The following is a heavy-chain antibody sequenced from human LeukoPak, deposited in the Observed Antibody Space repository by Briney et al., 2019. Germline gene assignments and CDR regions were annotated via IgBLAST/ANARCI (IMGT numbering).Heavy chain of an antibody. CDR3: ARGPTTSGVGTFDY. J-gene: IGHJ4*02. V-gene: IGHV4-34*01. CDR1: HESFSEHY. CDR2: ISQSGTT. D-gene: IGHD3-3*01. Sequence: SETLSLTCAVSHESFSEHYWNWIRQPPGKGLEGIGEISQSGTTHYNPSLKSRVTISVDTSENQLFLRVTSVTAADTAVYYCARGPTTSGVGTFDYWGQGTLVTVSS.